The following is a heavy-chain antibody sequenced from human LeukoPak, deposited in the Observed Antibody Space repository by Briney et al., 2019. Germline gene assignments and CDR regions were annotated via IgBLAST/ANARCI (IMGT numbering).Heavy chain of an antibody. D-gene: IGHD1-14*01. V-gene: IGHV3-48*01. CDR1: AFDFTIYD. J-gene: IGHJ4*02. Sequence: GGSLRLSCAASAFDFTIYDMNWVRPAPGKGLEWLSYISSSSDIIHYADSVKGRFTISRDNAKNSLYLQMNSLGAEDTAVYYCAKVSRTNHDNFFDYWGQGTLVTVSS. CDR3: AKVSRTNHDNFFDY. CDR2: ISSSSDII.